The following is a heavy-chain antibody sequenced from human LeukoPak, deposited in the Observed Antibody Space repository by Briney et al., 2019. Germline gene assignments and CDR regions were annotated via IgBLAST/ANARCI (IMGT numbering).Heavy chain of an antibody. V-gene: IGHV1-2*02. CDR1: GYTFTHYY. J-gene: IGHJ4*02. D-gene: IGHD1-26*01. CDR3: ATMGATNFDH. CDR2: INPNSGVT. Sequence: ASVKVSCKASGYTFTHYYIHWVRQAPGQGLEWLGWINPNSGVTHYAQKFQDRVTMTRDTSIRTAYMEVSRLGSDDTAEYYCATMGATNFDHWGQGTLVTVSS.